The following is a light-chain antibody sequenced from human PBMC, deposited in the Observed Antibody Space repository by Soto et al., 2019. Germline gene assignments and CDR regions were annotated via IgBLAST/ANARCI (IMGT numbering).Light chain of an antibody. CDR3: QQSYSTPGT. Sequence: DIQMTQSPSSLSASVGDRVTITCRASQTISSYLNWYQQKPGKAPKLLIYAASSLQSGVPSRFSGSGSGTDFTLTISSLQAEDFATHYCQQSYSTPGTFGQGTNVEIK. CDR1: QTISSY. J-gene: IGKJ1*01. CDR2: AAS. V-gene: IGKV1-39*01.